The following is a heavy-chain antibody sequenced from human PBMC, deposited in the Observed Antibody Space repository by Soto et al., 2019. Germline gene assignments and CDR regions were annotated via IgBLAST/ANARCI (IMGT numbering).Heavy chain of an antibody. Sequence: SVKVSCKASGGTFSSYAISWVRQAPGQGLEWMGGIIPIFGTANYAQKFQGRVTITADESTSTAYMELSSLRSEDTAVYYCARDLRPLNAFEIWGQGTMVTVSS. CDR2: IIPIFGTA. CDR3: ARDLRPLNAFEI. D-gene: IGHD3-16*02. J-gene: IGHJ3*02. V-gene: IGHV1-69*13. CDR1: GGTFSSYA.